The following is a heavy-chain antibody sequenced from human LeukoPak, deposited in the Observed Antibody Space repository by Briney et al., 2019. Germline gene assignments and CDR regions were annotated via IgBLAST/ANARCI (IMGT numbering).Heavy chain of an antibody. CDR3: ARDFAASSWYGMDV. V-gene: IGHV4-4*07. Sequence: LEXXGRIYTSGSTNYNPSLKSRVTMSVDTSKNQFSLKLNSVTAADTAVYYCARDFAASSWYGMDVWGQGTTVTVSS. D-gene: IGHD6-13*01. J-gene: IGHJ6*02. CDR2: IYTSGST.